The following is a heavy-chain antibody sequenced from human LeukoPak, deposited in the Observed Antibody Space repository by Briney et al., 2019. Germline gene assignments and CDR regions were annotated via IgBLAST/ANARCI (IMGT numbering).Heavy chain of an antibody. CDR3: ARESDYGGNSNDNFDY. D-gene: IGHD4-23*01. V-gene: IGHV3-21*01. CDR2: ISSSSSYI. CDR1: GFTFSSYS. Sequence: GGSLRLSCAASGFTFSSYSMNWVRQAPGKGLEWVSSISSSSSYIYYADSVKGRSTISRDNAKNSLYLQMNSLRAEDTAVYYCARESDYGGNSNDNFDYWGQGTLVTVSS. J-gene: IGHJ4*02.